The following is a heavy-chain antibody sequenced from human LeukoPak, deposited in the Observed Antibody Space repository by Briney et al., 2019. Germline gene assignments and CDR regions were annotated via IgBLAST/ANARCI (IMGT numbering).Heavy chain of an antibody. D-gene: IGHD3-3*01. V-gene: IGHV3-9*01. Sequence: GRSLRLSGAASGFIFDDHGMHWVRQAPGKGLEWVSGISWSSGIIGYADSVKGRFTISRDNAKNSLDLQMESLRAEDTAVYYCAKDTGSPADAITMEDNAFDIWGQGTMVTVSS. CDR1: GFIFDDHG. CDR2: ISWSSGII. J-gene: IGHJ3*02. CDR3: AKDTGSPADAITMEDNAFDI.